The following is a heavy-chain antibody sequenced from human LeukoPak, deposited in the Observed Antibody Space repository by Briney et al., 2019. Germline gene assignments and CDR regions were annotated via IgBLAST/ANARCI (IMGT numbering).Heavy chain of an antibody. CDR2: ISGDSTGT. J-gene: IGHJ4*02. CDR1: GFTFSSYT. D-gene: IGHD2-21*02. Sequence: GGSLRLSCVASGFTFSSYTMTWVRQAPGEGLEWVSGISGDSTGTYYADSVKGRFTISRDNPKNTLFLQMNSLRAEDTAVYYCAKKTSYCAGDCLPYYFDYWGRGTLVTVSS. CDR3: AKKTSYCAGDCLPYYFDY. V-gene: IGHV3-23*01.